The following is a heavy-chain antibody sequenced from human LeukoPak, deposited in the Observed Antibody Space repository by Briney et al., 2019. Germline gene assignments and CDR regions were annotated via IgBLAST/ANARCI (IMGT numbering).Heavy chain of an antibody. CDR1: GYSFTAYW. V-gene: IGHV1-2*02. J-gene: IGHJ6*02. Sequence: ASVKVSCKPSGYSFTAYWIHWVRQAPGQGLEWLGWINPNSGGTNYVQKFQGRVTMTRDTSISTAYLELSRLGSDDTAVYYCGLTVTYSYGMDVWGQGTTVTVSS. CDR3: GLTVTYSYGMDV. D-gene: IGHD4-17*01. CDR2: INPNSGGT.